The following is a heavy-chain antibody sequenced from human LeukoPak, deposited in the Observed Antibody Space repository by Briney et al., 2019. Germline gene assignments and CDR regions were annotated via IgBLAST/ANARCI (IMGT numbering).Heavy chain of an antibody. CDR3: ARDPISGSYPGYYYYYMDV. V-gene: IGHV1-46*01. Sequence: GASVEVSCKASGYTFTSYYMHWVRQAPGQGLEWMGVINPSGGSTSYAQKFQGRVTMTRDMSTSTVHMEVSSLRSEDTAVYYCARDPISGSYPGYYYYYMDVWGKGTTVTVSS. J-gene: IGHJ6*03. D-gene: IGHD1-26*01. CDR1: GYTFTSYY. CDR2: INPSGGST.